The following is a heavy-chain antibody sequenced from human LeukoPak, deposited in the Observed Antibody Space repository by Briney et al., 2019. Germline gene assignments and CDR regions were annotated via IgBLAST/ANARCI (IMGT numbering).Heavy chain of an antibody. CDR2: ISYDGSNK. CDR1: GFTFSSYG. V-gene: IGHV3-30*18. D-gene: IGHD5-12*01. CDR3: AKDLLSGYDSFDY. J-gene: IGHJ4*02. Sequence: GRSLRLSCAASGFTFSSYGMHWVRQAPGKGLEWVAVISYDGSNKYYADSVKGRFTISRDNSKNTLYLQMYSLRAEDTAVYYCAKDLLSGYDSFDYWGQGTLVTVSS.